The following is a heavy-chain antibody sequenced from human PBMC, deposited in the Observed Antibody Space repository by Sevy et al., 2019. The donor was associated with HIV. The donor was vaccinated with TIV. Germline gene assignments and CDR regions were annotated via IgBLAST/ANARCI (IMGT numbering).Heavy chain of an antibody. J-gene: IGHJ6*02. Sequence: SETLSLTCTVSGGSISSSSYYWGWIRQPPGKGLEWIGSIYYSGSTYYNPSLKSRVTISVDTSKDQFSLKLSSVTAADTAVDYCAMSGSYFHYYYYYGMDVWGQGTTVTVSS. CDR2: IYYSGST. D-gene: IGHD3-10*01. CDR3: AMSGSYFHYYYYYGMDV. V-gene: IGHV4-39*01. CDR1: GGSISSSSYY.